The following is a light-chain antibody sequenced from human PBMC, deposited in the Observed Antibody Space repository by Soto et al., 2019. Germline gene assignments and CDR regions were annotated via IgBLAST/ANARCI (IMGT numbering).Light chain of an antibody. V-gene: IGKV1-39*01. Sequence: DVQMTQSPSSLPASVGDRVTITCRASQSISSYVNWYQQKPGKVPKLLIYGASSLQSGVPSRFSGSRSGTDFTLTISSLQSEDFATYYCQQSYGSPYTFGQGTKLEIK. J-gene: IGKJ2*01. CDR3: QQSYGSPYT. CDR1: QSISSY. CDR2: GAS.